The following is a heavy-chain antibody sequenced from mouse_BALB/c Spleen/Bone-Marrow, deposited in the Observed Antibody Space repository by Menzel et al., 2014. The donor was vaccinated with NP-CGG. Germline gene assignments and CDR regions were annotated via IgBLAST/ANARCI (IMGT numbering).Heavy chain of an antibody. D-gene: IGHD2-2*01. CDR2: IDPANGNT. V-gene: IGHV14-3*02. Sequence: VQLQQSGAELVKPRASVKLSCTASGFNIKDTYMHWVKQRPEQGLEWIGRIDPANGNTKYDPKFQGKATITADTSSNTAYLQLSSLTSEDTAVYYCASYVYGYYFDYWGQGTTLTVSS. CDR1: GFNIKDTY. J-gene: IGHJ2*01. CDR3: ASYVYGYYFDY.